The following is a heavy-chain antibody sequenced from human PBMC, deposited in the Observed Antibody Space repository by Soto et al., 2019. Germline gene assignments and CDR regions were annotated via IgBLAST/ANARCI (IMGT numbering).Heavy chain of an antibody. J-gene: IGHJ4*02. CDR1: GFNFSRSW. CDR3: ARGFYTDY. CDR2: MKEDGSEK. V-gene: IGHV3-7*01. Sequence: PGGSLRLSCEASGFNFSRSWMSWVRQAPGKGLEWVANMKEDGSEKYYADSVRGRFTISRDNAKNSVHLQMNSRRVEDTAVYYCARGFYTDYWGQGALVTVSS. D-gene: IGHD3-3*01.